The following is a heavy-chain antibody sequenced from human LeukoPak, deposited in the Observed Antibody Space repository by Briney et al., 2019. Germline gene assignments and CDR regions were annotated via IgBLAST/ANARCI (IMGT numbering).Heavy chain of an antibody. J-gene: IGHJ3*02. CDR2: IYYSGST. CDR3: ARSEYSYGADAFDI. V-gene: IGHV4-39*07. D-gene: IGHD5-18*01. CDR1: GGSISSSSYY. Sequence: SETLSLTCTVSGGSISSSSYYWGWVRQPPGKGLEWIGSIYYSGSTYYNPSLKSRVTISVDTSKNQFSLKLSSVTAADTAVYYCARSEYSYGADAFDIWGQGTMVTVSS.